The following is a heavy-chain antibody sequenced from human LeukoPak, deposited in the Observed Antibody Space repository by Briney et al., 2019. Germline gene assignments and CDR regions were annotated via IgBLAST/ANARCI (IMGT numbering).Heavy chain of an antibody. D-gene: IGHD5-24*01. Sequence: PGGSLRLSCAASGFTFSSYAMSWVRQAPGKGLEWVSAISGSGGSTYYADSVKGRSTISRDNSKNTLYLQMNSLRAEDTAVYYCASTLIVEIGENDYWGQGTLVTVSS. CDR2: ISGSGGST. CDR3: ASTLIVEIGENDY. J-gene: IGHJ4*02. CDR1: GFTFSSYA. V-gene: IGHV3-23*01.